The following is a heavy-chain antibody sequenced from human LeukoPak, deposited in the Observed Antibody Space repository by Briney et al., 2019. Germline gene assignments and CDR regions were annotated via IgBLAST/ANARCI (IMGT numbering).Heavy chain of an antibody. V-gene: IGHV1-8*01. Sequence: ASVKDSCKASGHTFTSYDINWVRQATGQGLEWMGWMNPNSGNTGYAQKFQGRVTMTRNTSISTAYMELSSLRSEDTAVYYCARGVNRRSNNNWFDPWGQGTLVTVSS. CDR2: MNPNSGNT. CDR1: GHTFTSYD. J-gene: IGHJ5*02. CDR3: ARGVNRRSNNNWFDP. D-gene: IGHD3-16*02.